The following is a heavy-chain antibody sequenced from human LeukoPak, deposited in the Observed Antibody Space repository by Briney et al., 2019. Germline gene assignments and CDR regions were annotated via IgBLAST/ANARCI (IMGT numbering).Heavy chain of an antibody. D-gene: IGHD6-19*01. CDR1: GGSISSYY. CDR3: ARASSGWYNWFDP. Sequence: SETLSLTCTVSGGSISSYYWSWIRQSPGKGLEWIGYIYYSGSTNFNPSLKSRVTISVDTSKNQFSLTLSSVTAADTAVYYCARASSGWYNWFDPWGQGTLVTVSS. V-gene: IGHV4-59*01. J-gene: IGHJ5*02. CDR2: IYYSGST.